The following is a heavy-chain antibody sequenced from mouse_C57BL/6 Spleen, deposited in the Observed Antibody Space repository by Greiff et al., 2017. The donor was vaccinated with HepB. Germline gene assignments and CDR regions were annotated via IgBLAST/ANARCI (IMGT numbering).Heavy chain of an antibody. CDR2: IRLKSDNYAT. CDR1: GFTFSNYW. V-gene: IGHV6-3*01. J-gene: IGHJ4*01. Sequence: DVMLVESGGGLVQPGGSMKLSCVASGFTFSNYWMNWVRQSPEKGLEWVAQIRLKSDNYATHYAESVKGRFTISRDDSKSSVYLQMNNLRAEDTGVYYSPPTETRSVVYWGQGTSLTVPS. D-gene: IGHD2-10*01. CDR3: PPTETRSVVY.